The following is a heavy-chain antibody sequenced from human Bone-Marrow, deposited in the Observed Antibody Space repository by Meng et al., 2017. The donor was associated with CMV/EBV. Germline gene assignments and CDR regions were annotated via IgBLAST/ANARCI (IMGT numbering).Heavy chain of an antibody. J-gene: IGHJ6*02. D-gene: IGHD1-20*01. Sequence: GSLRLSCAVYGGSFSGYYWTWIRQPPGKGLEWIGEINQSGSTKYNPSLKSRVTISVDTSKNQFSLKLSSVTAADTAVYYCARGPSNWNAKYYYYYYGMDVWGQGTTVTVSS. CDR2: INQSGST. CDR3: ARGPSNWNAKYYYYYYGMDV. CDR1: GGSFSGYY. V-gene: IGHV4-34*01.